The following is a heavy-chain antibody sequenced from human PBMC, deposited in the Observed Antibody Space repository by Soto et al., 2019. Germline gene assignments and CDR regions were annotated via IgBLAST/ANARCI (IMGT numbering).Heavy chain of an antibody. D-gene: IGHD4-17*01. V-gene: IGHV3-30*18. CDR3: AKDLVSYGDHEAPLAPMDV. CDR2: ISYDGSNK. J-gene: IGHJ6*02. CDR1: GFTFSSYG. Sequence: QVQLVESGGGVVQPGRSLRLSCAVSGFTFSSYGMHWVRQAPDKGLEWVAVISYDGSNKYYADSVKGRFTISRDNSKNTLYLQMNSLRTEDTGVYYCAKDLVSYGDHEAPLAPMDVWGQWTTVTVSS.